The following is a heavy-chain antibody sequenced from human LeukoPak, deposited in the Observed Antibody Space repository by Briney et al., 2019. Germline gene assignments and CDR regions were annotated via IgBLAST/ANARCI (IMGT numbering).Heavy chain of an antibody. V-gene: IGHV5-51*01. Sequence: GESLKISCKGSGYTFSSHWIGWVRQMPGKDPEWMGIIYPDDSDTRYTPSFQGQVTISADKSSTTAYLQWSSLKASDTAMYYCARLSGLYSSSRSGSYFDYWGLGTLVTVSS. D-gene: IGHD6-13*01. CDR2: IYPDDSDT. J-gene: IGHJ4*02. CDR1: GYTFSSHW. CDR3: ARLSGLYSSSRSGSYFDY.